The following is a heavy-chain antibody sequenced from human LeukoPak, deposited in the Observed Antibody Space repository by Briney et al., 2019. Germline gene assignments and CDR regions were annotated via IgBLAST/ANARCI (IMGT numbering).Heavy chain of an antibody. D-gene: IGHD3-3*01. CDR1: GFTFSSYA. CDR3: ARDINVDGFYYFDY. CDR2: ISGSGGST. V-gene: IGHV3-23*01. Sequence: GGSLRLSCAASGFTFSSYAMSWVRQAPGKGLEWVSAISGSGGSTYYADSVKGRFTISRDNAKNSLYLQMNSLRAEDTAVYYCARDINVDGFYYFDYWGQGTLVTVSS. J-gene: IGHJ4*02.